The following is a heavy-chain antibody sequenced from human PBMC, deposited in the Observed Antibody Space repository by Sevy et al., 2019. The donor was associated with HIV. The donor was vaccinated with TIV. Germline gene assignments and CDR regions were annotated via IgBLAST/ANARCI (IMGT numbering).Heavy chain of an antibody. CDR3: VRDDRDSYFEY. D-gene: IGHD3-22*01. CDR1: GYTFTGYY. J-gene: IGHJ4*02. CDR2: INPDSGGP. Sequence: ASVKVSCKASGYTFTGYYMHWVRQAPGQGLQWMGWINPDSGGPNYAPKFQGRVTLTRDTFISTAYMELSRLKSDDTAVYYSVRDDRDSYFEYWGQGTLVTVSS. V-gene: IGHV1-2*02.